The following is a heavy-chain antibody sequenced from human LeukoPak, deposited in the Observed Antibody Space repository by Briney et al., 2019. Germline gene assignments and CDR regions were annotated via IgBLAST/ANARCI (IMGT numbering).Heavy chain of an antibody. Sequence: ASVKVSCKASGYTFTSYDINWVRQAPGQGLEWMGWINPNSGGTNYAQKFQGRVTMTRDTSISTAYMELSRLRSDDTAVYYCARDLLLLAADYDFWSGYTDAFDIWGQGTMVTVSS. CDR3: ARDLLLLAADYDFWSGYTDAFDI. CDR1: GYTFTSYD. CDR2: INPNSGGT. D-gene: IGHD3-3*01. V-gene: IGHV1-2*02. J-gene: IGHJ3*02.